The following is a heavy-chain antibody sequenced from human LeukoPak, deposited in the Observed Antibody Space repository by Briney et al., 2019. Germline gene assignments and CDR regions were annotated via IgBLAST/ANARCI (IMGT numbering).Heavy chain of an antibody. D-gene: IGHD3-9*01. CDR2: IYYSGST. CDR1: GGSISSGDYY. V-gene: IGHV4-30-4*08. CDR3: ARAPRYYDILTGYSVDAFDI. J-gene: IGHJ3*02. Sequence: SETLSLTCTVSGGSISSGDYYWSWIRQPPGKGLEWIGYIYYSGSTYYNPSLKSRFTISVDTSKNQFSLKLSSVTAADTAVYYCARAPRYYDILTGYSVDAFDIWGQGTMVTVSS.